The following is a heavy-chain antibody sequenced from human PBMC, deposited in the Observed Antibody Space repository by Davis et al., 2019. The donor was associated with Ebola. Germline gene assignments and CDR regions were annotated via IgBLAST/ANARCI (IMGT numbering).Heavy chain of an antibody. V-gene: IGHV3-74*01. CDR3: ASQWVAAAGKDY. Sequence: HTGGSLRLSCVGSGFTFSSYWMYWVRQAPGKGLVWVSRIKSDGSSISYADSVKGRFTISRDNAKNTLYLQMNSLRDEDTAVYYCASQWVAAAGKDYWGQGTLVTVSS. CDR2: IKSDGSSI. D-gene: IGHD6-13*01. J-gene: IGHJ4*02. CDR1: GFTFSSYW.